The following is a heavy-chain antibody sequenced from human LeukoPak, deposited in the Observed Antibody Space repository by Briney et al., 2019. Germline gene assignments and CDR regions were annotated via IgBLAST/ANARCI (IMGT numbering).Heavy chain of an antibody. CDR1: GDSISSSSYY. CDR3: ARHRKVDTAGDY. D-gene: IGHD5-18*01. J-gene: IGHJ4*02. CDR2: IYYNGNT. Sequence: SETLSLTCSVSGDSISSSSYYWSWIRQSPGKGLEWIGSIYYNGNTYNNPPLKSRLTIALDTSRNQFSLKLTSVTAADTAVYFCARHRKVDTAGDYWGQGTLVTVSS. V-gene: IGHV4-39*01.